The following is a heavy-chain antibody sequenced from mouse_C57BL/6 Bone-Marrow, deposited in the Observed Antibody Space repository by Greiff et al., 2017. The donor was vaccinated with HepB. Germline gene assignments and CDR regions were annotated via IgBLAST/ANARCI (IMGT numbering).Heavy chain of an antibody. V-gene: IGHV5-12*01. CDR2: ISNGGGST. Sequence: EVKLMESGGGLVQPGGSLKLSCAASGFTFSDYYMYWVRQTPEKRLEWVAYISNGGGSTYYPDTVKGRFTISRDNAKNTLYLQMSRLKSEDTARYYCARRTTGEGYAMDYWGQGTSVTVSS. CDR1: GFTFSDYY. D-gene: IGHD1-1*01. CDR3: ARRTTGEGYAMDY. J-gene: IGHJ4*01.